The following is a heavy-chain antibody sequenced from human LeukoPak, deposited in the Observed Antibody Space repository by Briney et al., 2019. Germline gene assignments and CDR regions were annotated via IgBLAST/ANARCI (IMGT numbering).Heavy chain of an antibody. CDR1: DGSIRDYY. D-gene: IGHD2-2*01. Sequence: PSETLSLTCTVSDGSIRDYYWSWIRQPAGKGLEWIGRIYHSGSTNYNPSLKSRVTMSVDTSKNQFSLKMTSVTAADTAVYYCARDSYCSTTSCYDALEIWGQGTMVTVSS. CDR3: ARDSYCSTTSCYDALEI. V-gene: IGHV4-4*07. J-gene: IGHJ3*02. CDR2: IYHSGST.